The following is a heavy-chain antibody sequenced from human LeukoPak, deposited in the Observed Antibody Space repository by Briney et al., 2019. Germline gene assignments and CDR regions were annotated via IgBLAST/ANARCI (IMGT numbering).Heavy chain of an antibody. Sequence: QAGGSLRLSCAASGFTFSSYAMSWVRQAPGKGLEWVSYISKTISTKYYANSVKGRFTISRDNARNSLFLQMNDLRDEDTAVYYCVRDPDALDYWGRGILVTVSS. J-gene: IGHJ4*02. CDR1: GFTFSSYA. V-gene: IGHV3-48*02. CDR3: VRDPDALDY. CDR2: ISKTISTK.